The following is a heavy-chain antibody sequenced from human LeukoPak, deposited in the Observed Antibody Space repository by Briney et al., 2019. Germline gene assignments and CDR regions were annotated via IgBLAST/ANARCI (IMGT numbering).Heavy chain of an antibody. CDR3: ARESSGTSYYYGSGSYNLKYFDY. CDR1: GFTVSSNY. V-gene: IGHV3-53*01. CDR2: IYSGGST. J-gene: IGHJ4*02. D-gene: IGHD3-10*01. Sequence: PGGSLRLSCTASGFTVSSNYMSWVRQAPGKGLEWVSVIYSGGSTYYADSVKGRFTISRDNSKNTLYLQMNSLRAEDTAVYYCARESSGTSYYYGSGSYNLKYFDYWGQGTLVTVSS.